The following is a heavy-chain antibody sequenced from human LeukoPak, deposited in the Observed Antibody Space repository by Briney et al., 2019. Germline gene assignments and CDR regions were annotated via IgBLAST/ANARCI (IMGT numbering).Heavy chain of an antibody. CDR3: ASIPGIAVAGLDY. V-gene: IGHV3-23*01. J-gene: IGHJ4*02. Sequence: PGGSLRLSCAASGFTFSSYAMSWVRQAPGKGLEWVSAISGSGGSTYYADSVKGRFTISRDNSKNTLYLQMNCLRAEDTAVYYCASIPGIAVAGLDYWGQGTLVTVSS. CDR1: GFTFSSYA. CDR2: ISGSGGST. D-gene: IGHD6-19*01.